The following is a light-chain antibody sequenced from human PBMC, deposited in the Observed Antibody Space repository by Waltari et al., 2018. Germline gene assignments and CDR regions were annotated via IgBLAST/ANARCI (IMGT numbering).Light chain of an antibody. V-gene: IGKV1-39*01. CDR3: QQSYTTLIT. CDR2: AAS. Sequence: DIQITQSPSSLSKAVGDRVSITCRASHTIGHYLNWYQQKAGAAAKHLISAASTLQPGVPSRFSGSGSETDFALTISSLQPEDFATYYCQQSYTTLITFGQGTRLEIK. CDR1: HTIGHY. J-gene: IGKJ5*01.